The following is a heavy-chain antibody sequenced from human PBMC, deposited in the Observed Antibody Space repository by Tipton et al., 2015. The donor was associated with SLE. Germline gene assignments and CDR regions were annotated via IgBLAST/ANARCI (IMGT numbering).Heavy chain of an antibody. D-gene: IGHD6-6*01. J-gene: IGHJ6*03. CDR1: GGSISSYY. V-gene: IGHV4-59*01. CDR3: ARGWSSSSYYYYYMDV. CDR2: IYYSGST. Sequence: TLSFTCTVSGGSISSYYWSWIRQPPGKGLEWIGYIYYSGSTNYNPSLKSRVTISVDTSKNQFSLKLSSVTAADTAVYYCARGWSSSSYYYYYMDVWGKGTTVTVSS.